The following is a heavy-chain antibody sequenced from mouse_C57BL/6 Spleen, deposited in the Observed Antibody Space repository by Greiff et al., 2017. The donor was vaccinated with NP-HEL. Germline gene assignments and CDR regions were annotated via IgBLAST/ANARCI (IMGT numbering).Heavy chain of an antibody. V-gene: IGHV1-52*01. D-gene: IGHD2-4*01. CDR3: ARATMIANWYFDV. J-gene: IGHJ1*03. CDR2: IDPSDSET. Sequence: QVQLQQPGAELVRPGSSVKLSCKASGYTFTSYWMHWVKQRPIQGLEWIGNIDPSDSETHYNQKFKDKATLTVDKSSSTAYMQLSSLTSEDSAVYYCARATMIANWYFDVWGTGTTVTVSS. CDR1: GYTFTSYW.